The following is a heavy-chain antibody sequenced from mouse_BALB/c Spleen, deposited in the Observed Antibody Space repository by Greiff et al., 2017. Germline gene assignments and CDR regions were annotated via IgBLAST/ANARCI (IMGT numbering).Heavy chain of an antibody. CDR1: GFTFSSYA. V-gene: IGHV5-6-5*01. J-gene: IGHJ3*01. CDR3: ARHPFAY. CDR2: ISSGGST. D-gene: IGHD3-1*01. Sequence: EVKLMESGGGLVKPGGSLKLSCAASGFTFSSYAMSWVRQTPEKRLEWVASISSGGSTYYPDSVKGRFTISRDNARNILYLQMSSLRSEDTAMYYCARHPFAYWGQGTLVTVSA.